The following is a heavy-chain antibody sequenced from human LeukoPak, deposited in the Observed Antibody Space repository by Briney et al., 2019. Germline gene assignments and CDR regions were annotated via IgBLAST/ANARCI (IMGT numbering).Heavy chain of an antibody. CDR2: IIPIFGTA. V-gene: IGHV1-69*05. Sequence: GSSVKVSCKASGGTFSSYAISWVRQAPGQGLEWMGGIIPIFGTANYAQKLQGRVTITTDESTSTAYMELSSLRSEDTAVYYCARSEKYYYDSSGYYGYYFDYWGQGTLVTVSS. D-gene: IGHD3-22*01. CDR3: ARSEKYYYDSSGYYGYYFDY. J-gene: IGHJ4*02. CDR1: GGTFSSYA.